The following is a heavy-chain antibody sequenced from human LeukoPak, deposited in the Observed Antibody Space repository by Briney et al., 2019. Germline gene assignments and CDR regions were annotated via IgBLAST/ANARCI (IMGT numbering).Heavy chain of an antibody. CDR1: GYTFTGYY. CDR2: INPNSGDR. Sequence: ASVKVSCKASGYTFTGYYMHWVRQAPGQGLEWMGWINPNSGDRKYAQKFQGRVTMTRDTSVSTAYMELSRLRSDDTAVYYCARAVVSAADGFKGDDAFDIWGQGTMVTVSS. CDR3: ARAVVSAADGFKGDDAFDI. V-gene: IGHV1-2*02. J-gene: IGHJ3*02. D-gene: IGHD2-2*01.